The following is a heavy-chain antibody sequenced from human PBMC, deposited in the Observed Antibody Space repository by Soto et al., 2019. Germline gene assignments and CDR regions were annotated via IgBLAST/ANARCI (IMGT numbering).Heavy chain of an antibody. V-gene: IGHV3-23*01. CDR1: GFTFTKYA. Sequence: EVQLLESGGDLVQPGGSLRLSCAASGFTFTKYAMTWVRQAPGKGLEWVSSISKSGGDTYYADSVKGRFTISRDNSKNTLYLQMNGLRAEDTALYFCAKDTYSSSWYFWGQGTLATVSS. CDR3: AKDTYSSSWYF. CDR2: ISKSGGDT. J-gene: IGHJ4*02. D-gene: IGHD2-2*01.